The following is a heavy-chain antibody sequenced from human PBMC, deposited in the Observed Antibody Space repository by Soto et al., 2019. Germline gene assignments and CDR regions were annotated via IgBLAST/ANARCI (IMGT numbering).Heavy chain of an antibody. CDR2: IYYSGST. D-gene: IGHD6-6*01. V-gene: IGHV4-30-4*01. Sequence: QVQLQESGPGLVKPSQTLSSTCTVSGGSISSGDYYWSWIRQPPGKGLEGIGYIYYSGSTYYNPSLKSRVTISVDTSKNQFSLKLSSVTAADTAVYYCARERPDGARLDPWGQGTLVTVSS. CDR1: GGSISSGDYY. CDR3: ARERPDGARLDP. J-gene: IGHJ5*02.